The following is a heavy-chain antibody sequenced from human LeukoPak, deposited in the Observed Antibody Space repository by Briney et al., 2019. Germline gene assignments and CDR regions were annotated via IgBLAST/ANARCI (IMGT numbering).Heavy chain of an antibody. Sequence: PGGSLRLSCAASGFTVSSNYMSWVRQAPGKGLEWVSVIYSGGSTYYADSVEGRFTISRDNSKNTLYLQMNSLRAEDTAVYYCARVALGHDAFDIWGQGTMVTVSS. D-gene: IGHD6-13*01. J-gene: IGHJ3*02. V-gene: IGHV3-53*01. CDR3: ARVALGHDAFDI. CDR1: GFTVSSNY. CDR2: IYSGGST.